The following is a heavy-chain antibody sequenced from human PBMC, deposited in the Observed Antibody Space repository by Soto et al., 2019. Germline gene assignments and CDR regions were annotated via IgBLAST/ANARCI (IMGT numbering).Heavy chain of an antibody. Sequence: QVQLVQSGAEVKRPGDSVKVSSKATGYTFTSYGISWVRQAPGQGLEWMGWICAYNGNTTYAQKLQGRVTMTTDTSTSTAYMELRSLRSDDTAVYYCARESSSSCHDYWGQGTLVTVSS. J-gene: IGHJ4*02. CDR1: GYTFTSYG. CDR2: ICAYNGNT. D-gene: IGHD6-13*01. CDR3: ARESSSSCHDY. V-gene: IGHV1-18*01.